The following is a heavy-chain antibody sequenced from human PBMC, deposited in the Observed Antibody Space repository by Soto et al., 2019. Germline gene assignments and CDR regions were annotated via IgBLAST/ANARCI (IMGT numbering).Heavy chain of an antibody. CDR3: ARAMVRGVTPNWFDP. Sequence: SETLSLTCTVSGGSISSGDYYWSWIRQPPGKGLEWIGYIYYSGSTYYNPSLKSRVTISVDTSKNQFSLKLSSVTAADTAVYYCARAMVRGVTPNWFDPWGQGTLVTAPQ. J-gene: IGHJ5*02. V-gene: IGHV4-30-4*01. CDR1: GGSISSGDYY. D-gene: IGHD3-10*01. CDR2: IYYSGST.